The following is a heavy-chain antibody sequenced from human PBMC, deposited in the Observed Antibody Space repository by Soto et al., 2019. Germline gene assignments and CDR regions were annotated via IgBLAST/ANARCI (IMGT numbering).Heavy chain of an antibody. CDR2: IVPIYRTA. Sequence: QVKLVQSGAEMRRPGSSVKVSCKASGGTLSSYRITWVRQAPGQGLEWVGGIVPIYRTADYAQKFQGRVTITADESARTAYMELRGLKSQDTAVYYCARDSGAKLSSSWGQGTLVTVSS. V-gene: IGHV1-69*01. CDR1: GGTLSSYR. D-gene: IGHD6-13*01. J-gene: IGHJ4*02. CDR3: ARDSGAKLSSS.